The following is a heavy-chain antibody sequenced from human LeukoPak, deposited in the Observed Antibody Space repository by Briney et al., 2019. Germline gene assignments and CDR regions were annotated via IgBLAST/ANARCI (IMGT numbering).Heavy chain of an antibody. CDR3: ARETRGSYVPGLDY. CDR1: GFTFSNYW. V-gene: IGHV3-7*01. CDR2: IKQDGSEE. J-gene: IGHJ4*02. D-gene: IGHD1-26*01. Sequence: GSLRLSCAASGFTFSNYWISWVRQAPGKGLEWVANIKQDGSEEYYVDSVKGRFTISRDNAKNSLNLQMNSLRAEDTAVYYCARETRGSYVPGLDYWGQGTLVTVSS.